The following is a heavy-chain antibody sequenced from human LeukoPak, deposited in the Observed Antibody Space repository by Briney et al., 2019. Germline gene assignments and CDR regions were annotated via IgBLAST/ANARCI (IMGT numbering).Heavy chain of an antibody. Sequence: SETLSLTCSVSGDSIITYYWSWIRQPAGEGLEWIGRIYSTGSTNYNPSLKSRVTMSVDTSKNQFSLKLSSVTAADAAVYYCARDAGNYRAGGLDYWGQGTLVTVSS. CDR2: IYSTGST. CDR3: ARDAGNYRAGGLDY. J-gene: IGHJ4*02. D-gene: IGHD3-10*01. V-gene: IGHV4-4*07. CDR1: GDSIITYY.